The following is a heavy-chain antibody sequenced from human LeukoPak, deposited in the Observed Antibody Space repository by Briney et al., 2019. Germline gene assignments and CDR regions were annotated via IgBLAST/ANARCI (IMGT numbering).Heavy chain of an antibody. CDR3: ARGVDYYGSGSYYTTYYMDV. CDR2: IYTSGST. CDR1: GGSISSYY. J-gene: IGHJ6*03. Sequence: PSETLSLTCTVSGGSISSYYWSWLRQPAGKGLEWIGRIYTSGSTNYNPSLKSRVTMSVDTSKNQFSLKLSSVTAADTAVYYCARGVDYYGSGSYYTTYYMDVWGKGTTVTISS. V-gene: IGHV4-4*07. D-gene: IGHD3-10*01.